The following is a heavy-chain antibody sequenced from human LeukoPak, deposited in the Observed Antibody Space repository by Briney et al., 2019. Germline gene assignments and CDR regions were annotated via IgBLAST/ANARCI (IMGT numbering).Heavy chain of an antibody. J-gene: IGHJ4*02. CDR1: GFTFDDYA. D-gene: IGHD1-26*01. CDR3: ARVSGSYYQYYFDY. Sequence: PGGSLRLSCAASGFTFDDYAMHWVRQAPGKGLEWVSGISWNSGSIGYADSVKGRFTISRDNAKNSLHLQMNSLRAEDTALYYCARVSGSYYQYYFDYWGQGTLVTVSS. V-gene: IGHV3-9*01. CDR2: ISWNSGSI.